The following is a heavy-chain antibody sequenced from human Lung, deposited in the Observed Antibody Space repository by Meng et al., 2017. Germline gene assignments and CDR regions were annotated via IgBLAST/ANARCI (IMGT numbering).Heavy chain of an antibody. V-gene: IGHV3-53*04. J-gene: IGHJ2*01. D-gene: IGHD6-19*01. CDR1: GFSGRSNY. CDR2: IYSGGTI. Sequence: LLESGGGLVQSGGSLGLGCAVSGFSGRSNYMTLVRQAPGKGLELISIIYSGGTIYYADTVRGRFTISRHTSKNTLYLQMNNLGEEDTAMYYCARDRVAEADGRYFDLWGRGTLVTVSS. CDR3: ARDRVAEADGRYFDL.